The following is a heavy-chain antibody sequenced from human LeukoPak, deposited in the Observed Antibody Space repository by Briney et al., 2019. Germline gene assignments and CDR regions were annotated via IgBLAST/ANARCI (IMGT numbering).Heavy chain of an antibody. Sequence: ASVKVSCKASGYSFTGYYMHWVRQAPGQGLEWMGWINPNSGGTNYAQKFQGRVTMTRDTSISTAYMELSRLTSDDTAVYYCARDSPYYEIRGTPSWGQGTLVTVSS. J-gene: IGHJ4*02. CDR1: GYSFTGYY. V-gene: IGHV1-2*02. CDR2: INPNSGGT. D-gene: IGHD3-9*01. CDR3: ARDSPYYEIRGTPS.